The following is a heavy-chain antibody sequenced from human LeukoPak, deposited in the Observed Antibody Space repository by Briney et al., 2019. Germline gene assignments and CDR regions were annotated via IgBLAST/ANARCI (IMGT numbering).Heavy chain of an antibody. D-gene: IGHD3-22*01. CDR1: GFTFSDYY. CDR3: ARDLAEYDSSGYFGY. V-gene: IGHV3-11*04. J-gene: IGHJ4*02. Sequence: GGSLRLSCAASGFTFSDYYISWIRQAPGKGLEWVSYISGSGSTIYYADSVKGRFTISRDNAKNSLYLQMNSLRAEDTAVYYCARDLAEYDSSGYFGYWGQGTLVTVSS. CDR2: ISGSGSTI.